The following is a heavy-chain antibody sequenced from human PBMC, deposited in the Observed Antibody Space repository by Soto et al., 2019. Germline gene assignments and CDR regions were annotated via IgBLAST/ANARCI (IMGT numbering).Heavy chain of an antibody. D-gene: IGHD3-9*01. CDR3: ARGYYFLTGYPSSAPFDP. CDR2: IYYSGST. Sequence: SETLSLTCTVSGGSISSSSYYWGWIRQPPGKGLEWIGTIYYSGSTYYNPSLKSRVTISVDTSKNQFSLKLSSVTAADTAVYYCARGYYFLTGYPSSAPFDPRGQGTLVTVSS. CDR1: GGSISSSSYY. J-gene: IGHJ5*02. V-gene: IGHV4-39*01.